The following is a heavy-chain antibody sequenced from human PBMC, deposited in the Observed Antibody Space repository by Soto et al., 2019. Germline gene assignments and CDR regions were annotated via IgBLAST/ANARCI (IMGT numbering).Heavy chain of an antibody. CDR3: ARGPSGDKFDS. V-gene: IGHV4-30-4*01. D-gene: IGHD7-27*01. CDR1: GGSISTVNYW. Sequence: QVQLQESGPGLVKPSQTLSLTCTVSGGSISTVNYWWSWIRQSPDMGLEWIGQIYNGGSTYNNPSLESRVTMSVDTSKNQLSLTLSSVSAADTAVYYCARGPSGDKFDSWGQGTLVTVSS. CDR2: IYNGGST. J-gene: IGHJ4*02.